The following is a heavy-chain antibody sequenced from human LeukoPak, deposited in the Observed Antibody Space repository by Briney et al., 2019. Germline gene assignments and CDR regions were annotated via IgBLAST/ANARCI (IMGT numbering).Heavy chain of an antibody. J-gene: IGHJ6*03. D-gene: IGHD4-17*01. CDR2: INHSGST. CDR1: GGSFSGYY. V-gene: IGHV4-34*01. CDR3: ARDSDYGDYYYYYYMDV. Sequence: SETLSLTCAVYGGSFSGYYWSWIRQPPGKGLEWIGEINHSGSTNYNPSLKSRVTISVDTSKNQFSLKLSSVTAADTAVYYCARDSDYGDYYYYYYMDVWGKGTTVTVSS.